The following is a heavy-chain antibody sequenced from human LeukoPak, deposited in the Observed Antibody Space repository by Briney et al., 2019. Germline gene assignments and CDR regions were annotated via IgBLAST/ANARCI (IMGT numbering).Heavy chain of an antibody. Sequence: GGSLRLSCAASRFTFSTYGMHWVRQAPGKGLEWVAVISYDGSNKFYGDSVKGRFTISRDNSKNTLYLQMNSLRAEDTAVYYCAKDFGATTDYWGQGTLVTVSS. CDR3: AKDFGATTDY. J-gene: IGHJ4*02. CDR1: RFTFSTYG. CDR2: ISYDGSNK. D-gene: IGHD1-26*01. V-gene: IGHV3-30*18.